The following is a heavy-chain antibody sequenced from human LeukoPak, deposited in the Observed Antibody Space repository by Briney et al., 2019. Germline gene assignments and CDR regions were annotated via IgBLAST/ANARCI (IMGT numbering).Heavy chain of an antibody. Sequence: GGSLRLSCSASGFTFSTYWMSWVRQAPGKGLEWVANIKQEGGEIYYVDSVKGRFTISRDNAKNSLFLQMNSLRVEDTAIYYCARDKIVGATNFDYWGQGTLVTVSS. CDR3: ARDKIVGATNFDY. V-gene: IGHV3-7*03. CDR1: GFTFSTYW. D-gene: IGHD1-26*01. J-gene: IGHJ4*02. CDR2: IKQEGGEI.